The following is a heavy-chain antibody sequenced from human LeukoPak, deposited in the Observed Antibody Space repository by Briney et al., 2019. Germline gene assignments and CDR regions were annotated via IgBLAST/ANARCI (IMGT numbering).Heavy chain of an antibody. D-gene: IGHD2-2*01. CDR1: GYTFTSYW. CDR3: ARLSGCSSTSCYRTEYFQH. Sequence: GESLKISCKGSGYTFTSYWIAWVRQMPGKGLEWMGIIFPNDSDTRYSPSFQGQVTISADKSISTAYLQWSSLKASDTAMYYCARLSGCSSTSCYRTEYFQHWGQGTLVTVSS. J-gene: IGHJ1*01. V-gene: IGHV5-51*01. CDR2: IFPNDSDT.